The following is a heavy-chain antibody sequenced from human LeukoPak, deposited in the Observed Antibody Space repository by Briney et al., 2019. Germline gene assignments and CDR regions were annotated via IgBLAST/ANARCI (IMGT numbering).Heavy chain of an antibody. J-gene: IGHJ4*02. CDR2: ISYDGSNK. Sequence: GGSLRLSCAASGFTFSSSAMPWVRQAPDKGLEWVAVISYDGSNKYYADSVKGRFTISRDNSKNTLYLQMNSLRADDTAVYYCARDRDSSGWYEGFDYWGQGTLVTVPS. CDR3: ARDRDSSGWYEGFDY. D-gene: IGHD6-19*01. CDR1: GFTFSSSA. V-gene: IGHV3-30-3*01.